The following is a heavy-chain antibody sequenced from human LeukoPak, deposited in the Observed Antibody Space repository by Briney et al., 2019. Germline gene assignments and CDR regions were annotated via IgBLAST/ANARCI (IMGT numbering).Heavy chain of an antibody. J-gene: IGHJ4*02. CDR1: GGSIGSSSYF. CDR3: ARVRPVAGTDY. D-gene: IGHD1-1*01. V-gene: IGHV4-39*07. CDR2: VYYNGNT. Sequence: ASGTLSLTCTVSGGSIGSSSYFWGWIRQPPGKGLEWIATVYYNGNTYYNPSLKSRVTISIDTSKNQFSLKMSSVTAADTAVYYCARVRPVAGTDYWGRGTLVTVSS.